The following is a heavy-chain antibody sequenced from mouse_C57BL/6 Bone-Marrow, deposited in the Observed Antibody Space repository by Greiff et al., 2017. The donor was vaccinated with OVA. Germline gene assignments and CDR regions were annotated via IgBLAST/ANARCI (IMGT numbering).Heavy chain of an antibody. CDR3: ARRLLFAMDY. CDR1: GYTFTSYW. V-gene: IGHV1-52*01. CDR2: IDPSDSET. D-gene: IGHD2-3*01. Sequence: VQLQQPGAELVRPGSSVKLSCKASGYTFTSYWMHWVKQRPIQGLEWIGNIDPSDSETYYHQKFKDKATLTVDKSSSTAYMQLSSLTSEDSAVYYCARRLLFAMDYWGQGTAVTVSS. J-gene: IGHJ4*01.